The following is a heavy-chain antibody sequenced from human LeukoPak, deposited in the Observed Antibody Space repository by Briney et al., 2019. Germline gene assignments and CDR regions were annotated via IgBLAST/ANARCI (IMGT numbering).Heavy chain of an antibody. V-gene: IGHV3-11*05. Sequence: GGSLRLSCAASGFTFSDYYINWIRQAPGKGLEWLSYISTSSTYTNYADSVKGRFTISRDNAKNSLYLQMNSLRAEDTAVYYCARASGPGYSNSWFEYYFDYWGQGSLVIVSS. CDR3: ARASGPGYSNSWFEYYFDY. CDR1: GFTFSDYY. J-gene: IGHJ4*02. CDR2: ISTSSTYT. D-gene: IGHD6-13*01.